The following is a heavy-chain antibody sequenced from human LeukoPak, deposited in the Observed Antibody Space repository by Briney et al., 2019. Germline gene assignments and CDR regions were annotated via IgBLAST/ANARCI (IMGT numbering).Heavy chain of an antibody. CDR2: MNHDGNEK. CDR1: GFSFSRYC. V-gene: IGHV3-7*01. Sequence: GSLRLSCAASGFSFSRYCMMWIRQPPGQGLELVAKMNHDGNEKNYADPVKRRFTISRDNAQSSLYLQMNSLRADDTAVYYCASYLDIWAGNQAFAYWGPGALVTVSS. D-gene: IGHD3-9*01. CDR3: ASYLDIWAGNQAFAY. J-gene: IGHJ4*02.